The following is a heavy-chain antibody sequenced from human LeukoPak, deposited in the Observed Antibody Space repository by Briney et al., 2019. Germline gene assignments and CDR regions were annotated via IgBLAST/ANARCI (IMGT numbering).Heavy chain of an antibody. Sequence: PSETLSLTCTVSGGSVSGYYWSWVRQPPGKGLEWIGYIYYSGSTKYNPSLKSRVTISVDTSNNQFSLKLSSVTAADTAVYYCARDGNPGRSGNYDHWGQGTLVTVSS. CDR3: ARDGNPGRSGNYDH. CDR1: GGSVSGYY. D-gene: IGHD3-10*01. J-gene: IGHJ4*02. CDR2: IYYSGST. V-gene: IGHV4-59*02.